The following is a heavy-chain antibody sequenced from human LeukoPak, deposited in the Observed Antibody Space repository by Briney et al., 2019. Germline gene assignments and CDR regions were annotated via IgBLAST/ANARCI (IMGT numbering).Heavy chain of an antibody. CDR2: INPNSGGT. V-gene: IGHV1-2*02. J-gene: IGHJ5*02. Sequence: ASVKVSCKASGYTFTGYYIHWVRQAPGQGLEWMGWINPNSGGTNYAQKFQGRVTMTRDTSISTAYMELSRLRSDDTAVYYCAREYCSGGSCYSNWFDPWGQGTLVTVSS. D-gene: IGHD2-15*01. CDR3: AREYCSGGSCYSNWFDP. CDR1: GYTFTGYY.